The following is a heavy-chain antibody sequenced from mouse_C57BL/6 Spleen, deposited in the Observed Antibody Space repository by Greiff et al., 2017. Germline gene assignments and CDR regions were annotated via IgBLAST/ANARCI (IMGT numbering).Heavy chain of an antibody. V-gene: IGHV1-69*01. Sequence: QVQLQQPGAELVMPGASVKLSCKASGYTFTSYWMHWVKQRPGQGLEWIGEIDPSDSYTNYNQKFKGKSTLTVDKSSSTAYMQLSSLTSEDSAVYYCARFITTALDYWGQGTTLTVSS. J-gene: IGHJ2*01. CDR2: IDPSDSYT. D-gene: IGHD1-1*01. CDR1: GYTFTSYW. CDR3: ARFITTALDY.